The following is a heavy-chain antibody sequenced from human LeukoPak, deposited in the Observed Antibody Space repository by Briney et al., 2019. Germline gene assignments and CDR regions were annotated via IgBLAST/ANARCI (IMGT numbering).Heavy chain of an antibody. D-gene: IGHD1-26*01. J-gene: IGHJ5*02. CDR3: AKDYEPLVGVHRWGDWFDP. V-gene: IGHV3-23*01. CDR1: GFTLSSYE. CDR2: IDYDGGSR. Sequence: PGGSLRLSCTVSGFTLSSYEMSWLRQAPGNGLKWVSSIDYDGGSRHYAASVKGRFTISRDNSNNTLFLHLNSLRGEDTAVYYCAKDYEPLVGVHRWGDWFDPWGQGTLVTVSS.